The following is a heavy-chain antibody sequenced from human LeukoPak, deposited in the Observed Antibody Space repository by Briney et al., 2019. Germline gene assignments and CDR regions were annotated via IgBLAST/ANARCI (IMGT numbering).Heavy chain of an antibody. D-gene: IGHD3-22*01. J-gene: IGHJ4*02. CDR2: ISGGGGST. CDR3: AKGGTPITMIVVVITGYYFDY. CDR1: GFTFSSYA. Sequence: GRSLRLSCAASGFTFSSYAMSWVRQAPGKGLEWVSAISGGGGSTYYADSVKGRFTISRDNSKNTLYLQMNSLRAEDTAVYYCAKGGTPITMIVVVITGYYFDYWGQGTLVTVSS. V-gene: IGHV3-23*01.